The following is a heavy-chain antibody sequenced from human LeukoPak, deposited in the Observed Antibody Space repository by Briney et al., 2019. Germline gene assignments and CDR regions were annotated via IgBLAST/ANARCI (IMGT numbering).Heavy chain of an antibody. Sequence: PSETLSLTCTVSGGSISSYYWSWIRQPPGKGLEWIGYIYYSGSTNYNPSLKSRVTISVDTSKNQFSLKLSPVTAADTAVYYCARGPDPYYYYGMDVWGQGTTVTVSS. J-gene: IGHJ6*02. CDR1: GGSISSYY. D-gene: IGHD1-14*01. CDR2: IYYSGST. CDR3: ARGPDPYYYYGMDV. V-gene: IGHV4-59*01.